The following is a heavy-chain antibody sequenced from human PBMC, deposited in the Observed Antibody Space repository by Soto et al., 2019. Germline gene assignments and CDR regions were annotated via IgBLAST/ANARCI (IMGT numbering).Heavy chain of an antibody. Sequence: SETLSLTCTVSGVSISSGGYYWYWIRQHPGKGLEWIGYIYYSGTTYYSPSLKSRVTISVDTSKNQFSLKLSSVTAADTAVYYCAASCVACGGFNYYGMDVWGQGTTVT. CDR2: IYYSGTT. V-gene: IGHV4-31*03. CDR1: GVSISSGGYY. D-gene: IGHD2-21*01. J-gene: IGHJ6*02. CDR3: AASCVACGGFNYYGMDV.